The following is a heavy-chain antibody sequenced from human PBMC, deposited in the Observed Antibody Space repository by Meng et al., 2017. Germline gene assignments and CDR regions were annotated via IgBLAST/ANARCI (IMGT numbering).Heavy chain of an antibody. CDR3: AKDIRSSGYYYFDY. V-gene: IGHV3-30*01. CDR2: ISYDGSNK. J-gene: IGHJ4*02. Sequence: GGSLRLSCAASGFTFSSYAMHWVRQAPGKGLEWVAVISYDGSNKYYADSVKGRFTISRDNSKNTLYLQMNSLRAEDTALYYCAKDIRSSGYYYFDYWGQGTLVTVSS. D-gene: IGHD3-22*01. CDR1: GFTFSSYA.